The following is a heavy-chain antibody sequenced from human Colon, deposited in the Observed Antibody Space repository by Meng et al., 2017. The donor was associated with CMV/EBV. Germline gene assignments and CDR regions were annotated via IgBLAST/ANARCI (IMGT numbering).Heavy chain of an antibody. CDR1: GFTFTNYA. CDR3: VRGGRLLYQMHSPD. J-gene: IGHJ4*02. D-gene: IGHD3-10*01. Sequence: GESLKISCAASGFTFTNYAMHWVRQPPGKGLEWVAVIPFDGNNEHYADSVKGRFTISRDPFKSAVYLQMNSLRPEDTAVYYCVRGGRLLYQMHSPDWGQGTLVTVSS. V-gene: IGHV3-30*04. CDR2: IPFDGNNE.